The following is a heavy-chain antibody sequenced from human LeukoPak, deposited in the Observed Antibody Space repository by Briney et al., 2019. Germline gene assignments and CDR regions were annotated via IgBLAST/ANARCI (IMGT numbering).Heavy chain of an antibody. D-gene: IGHD1-26*01. CDR2: ISYDGSNK. CDR1: GFIFSSYG. CDR3: AKGDWEWELLAFDY. V-gene: IGHV3-30*18. Sequence: GGSLRLSCAASGFIFSSYGMHWVRQAPGKGLEWVAVISYDGSNKYYADSVKGRFTISRDNSKNTLYLQMNSLRAEDTAVYYCAKGDWEWELLAFDYWGQGTLVTVSS. J-gene: IGHJ4*02.